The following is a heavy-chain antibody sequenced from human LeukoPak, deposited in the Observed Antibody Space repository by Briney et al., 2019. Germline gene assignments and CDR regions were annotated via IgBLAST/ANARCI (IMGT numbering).Heavy chain of an antibody. D-gene: IGHD6-13*01. J-gene: IGHJ5*02. V-gene: IGHV4-34*01. CDR3: ARVEGQQLPPGVFDP. Sequence: SETLSLTCVVNGGSFSGYYWSWIRQPPGKGLEWIGEINHSGSANYNPSLKSRGTISVDTSKNQFSLKLSSVTAADTAVYYCARVEGQQLPPGVFDPWGQGTLVTVSS. CDR1: GGSFSGYY. CDR2: INHSGSA.